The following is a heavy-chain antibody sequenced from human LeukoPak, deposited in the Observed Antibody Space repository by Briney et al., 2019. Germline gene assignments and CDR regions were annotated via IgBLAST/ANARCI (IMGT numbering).Heavy chain of an antibody. Sequence: SQTLSLTCTVSGGSISSDGNYWSWIRQHPEKGLEWIGYIYYSGNTYYNTSLKSRVTISVDTSKNQFSLKLSSVTAADTAVYYCARGAQGWFDPWGQGTLVTVSS. V-gene: IGHV4-31*03. CDR1: GGSISSDGNY. J-gene: IGHJ5*02. CDR2: IYYSGNT. CDR3: ARGAQGWFDP.